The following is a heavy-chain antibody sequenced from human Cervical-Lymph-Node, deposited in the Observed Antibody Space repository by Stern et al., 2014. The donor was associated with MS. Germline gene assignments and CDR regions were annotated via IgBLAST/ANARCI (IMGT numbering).Heavy chain of an antibody. J-gene: IGHJ3*02. CDR1: GYTFTGYY. CDR3: ARVRRLGYCSGGSCSDAFDI. D-gene: IGHD2-15*01. V-gene: IGHV1-2*04. Sequence: QVQLVQSGAEVKKPGASVKVSCKASGYTFTGYYMHWVRQAPGQGLEWMGWINPNSGGTNYAQKFQGWVTMTRDTSISTAYMELSRLRSDDTAVYYCARVRRLGYCSGGSCSDAFDIWGQGTMVTVSS. CDR2: INPNSGGT.